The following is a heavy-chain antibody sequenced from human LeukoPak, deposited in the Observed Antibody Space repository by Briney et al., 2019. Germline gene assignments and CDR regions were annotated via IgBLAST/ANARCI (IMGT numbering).Heavy chain of an antibody. Sequence: QPGGSMRLSCAASGFTFSSYWMHWVRQVPGKGLVWVSRINSDGSSTSYADSVKGRFTISRDNAKNTLYLQMNSLRAEDTAVYYCARDVPLRYYYGMDVWGQRTTVTVSS. CDR3: ARDVPLRYYYGMDV. V-gene: IGHV3-74*01. CDR1: GFTFSSYW. J-gene: IGHJ6*02. CDR2: INSDGSST. D-gene: IGHD2-2*01.